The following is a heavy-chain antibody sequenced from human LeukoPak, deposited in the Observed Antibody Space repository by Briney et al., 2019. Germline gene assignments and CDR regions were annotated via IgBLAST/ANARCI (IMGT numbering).Heavy chain of an antibody. D-gene: IGHD3-3*01. V-gene: IGHV3-23*01. J-gene: IGHJ6*02. CDR3: AKEGNYDFWSGFSYGMDV. Sequence: GGSLRLSCAASGFTFSSYVMSWVRQAPGKGLEWVSDISGGGGTTYYADYVKGRFTISRDNSENTLYLQINSLRAEDTAVYYCAKEGNYDFWSGFSYGMDVWGQGTTVSVSS. CDR2: ISGGGGTT. CDR1: GFTFSSYV.